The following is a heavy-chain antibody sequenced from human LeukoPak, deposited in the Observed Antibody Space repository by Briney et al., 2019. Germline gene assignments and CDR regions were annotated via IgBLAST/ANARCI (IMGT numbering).Heavy chain of an antibody. CDR2: ISSSSSYI. CDR1: GFTFSSYS. CDR3: ARGIRGVTPTLFDP. D-gene: IGHD3-10*01. Sequence: PGRSLRLSCAASGFTFSSYSMNWVRQAPGKGLEWVSSISSSSSYIYYADSVKGRFTISRDNAKNSLYLQMNSLRAEDTAVYYCARGIRGVTPTLFDPWGQGTLVTVSS. J-gene: IGHJ5*02. V-gene: IGHV3-21*01.